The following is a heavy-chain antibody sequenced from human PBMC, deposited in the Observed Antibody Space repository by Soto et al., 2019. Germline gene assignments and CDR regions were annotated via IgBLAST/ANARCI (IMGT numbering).Heavy chain of an antibody. V-gene: IGHV1-46*02. J-gene: IGHJ4*02. CDR3: ARDLWWSWTGDY. D-gene: IGHD2-15*01. CDR2: IHPSGDTK. CDR1: GYTFQNYH. Sequence: QVQLVQSGAAVKEPGASVKVSCKASGYTFQNYHMHWVRQAPGQGLEWMGIIHPSGDTKTYAQRFHGRLAMTRDASTLTAYMELSRLTSEDTAVYFCARDLWWSWTGDYWGQGTLVTVSS.